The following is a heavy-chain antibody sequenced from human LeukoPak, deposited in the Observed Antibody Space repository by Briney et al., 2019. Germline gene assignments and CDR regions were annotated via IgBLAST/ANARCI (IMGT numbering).Heavy chain of an antibody. CDR3: ARGAVGGIAAAGVVVWFDP. CDR1: GYTFTSYD. J-gene: IGHJ5*02. CDR2: VNPNSGNT. D-gene: IGHD6-13*01. V-gene: IGHV1-8*01. Sequence: ASVKVSCTASGYTFTSYDINWVRQATGQGLEWMGWVNPNSGNTGYAQKFQGRVTMTRNTSISTAYMELSSLRSEDTAVYYCARGAVGGIAAAGVVVWFDPWGQGTLVTVSS.